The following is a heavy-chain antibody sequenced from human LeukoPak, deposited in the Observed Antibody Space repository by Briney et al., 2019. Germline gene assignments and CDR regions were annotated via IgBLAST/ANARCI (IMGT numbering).Heavy chain of an antibody. CDR3: ASHPITMIVAPDY. D-gene: IGHD3-22*01. V-gene: IGHV4-61*01. J-gene: IGHJ4*02. Sequence: SETLSLTCTVSGGSVSSGSHYWSWIRQPPGKGLEWIGYIYYSGSTNYNPSLKSRVTISVDTSKNQFSLKLSSVTAADTAVYYCASHPITMIVAPDYWGQGTLVTVSS. CDR1: GGSVSSGSHY. CDR2: IYYSGST.